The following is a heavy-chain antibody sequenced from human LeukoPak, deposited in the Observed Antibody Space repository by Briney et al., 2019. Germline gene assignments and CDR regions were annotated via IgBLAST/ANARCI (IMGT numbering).Heavy chain of an antibody. J-gene: IGHJ6*03. CDR2: IKSKTDGGTT. D-gene: IGHD3-10*01. CDR3: TTGATMVRGYYYYYYMDV. CDR1: GFTFSNAW. V-gene: IGHV3-15*01. Sequence: GGSLRLSCAASGFTFSNAWMSWVRQAPGKGLEWVGRIKSKTDGGTTDYAAPVKGRFTISRDDSKNTLYLQMNSLKTEDTAVYYCTTGATMVRGYYYYYYMDVWGKGTTVTVSS.